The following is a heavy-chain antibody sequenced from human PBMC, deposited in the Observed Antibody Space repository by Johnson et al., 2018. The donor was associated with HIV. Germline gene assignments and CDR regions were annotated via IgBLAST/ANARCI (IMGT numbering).Heavy chain of an antibody. D-gene: IGHD1-14*01. CDR3: ARDDRPDGFDI. V-gene: IGHV3-30*19. J-gene: IGHJ3*02. CDR1: GFTFSSYG. Sequence: QMLLVESGGGVVQPGRSLRLSCAASGFTFSSYGMHWVRQAPGKGLEWVAVISYDGSNKYYADSVKGRFTISRDNSKNTLYLQMNSLRVEDTAVYYCARDDRPDGFDIWGQGTMVTVSS. CDR2: ISYDGSNK.